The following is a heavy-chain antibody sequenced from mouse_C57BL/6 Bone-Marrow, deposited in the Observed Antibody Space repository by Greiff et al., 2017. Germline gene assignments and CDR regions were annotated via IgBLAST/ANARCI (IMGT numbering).Heavy chain of an antibody. CDR3: ARSPGPFAY. V-gene: IGHV1-54*01. CDR1: GYAFTNYL. CDR2: INPGSGGT. Sequence: VQLQQSGAELVRPGTSVKVSCKASGYAFTNYLIEWVKQRPGQGLEWIGVINPGSGGTNYNEKFKGKATLTADKSSSTAYMQLSSLTSEDSAVYFCARSPGPFAYWGQGTLVTVSA. J-gene: IGHJ3*01.